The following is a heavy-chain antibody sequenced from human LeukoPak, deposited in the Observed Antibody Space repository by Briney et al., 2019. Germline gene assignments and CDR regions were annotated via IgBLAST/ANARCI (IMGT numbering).Heavy chain of an antibody. D-gene: IGHD3-3*01. CDR3: ARSGIDFWSGYAFDY. CDR1: GFTFSSYS. J-gene: IGHJ4*02. Sequence: GGSLRLSCAVSGFTFSSYSMNWVRQAPGKGLEWVSSISSSSSYIHHADSVKGRFTISRDNAKNSLYLQMNSLRAEDTAVYYCARSGIDFWSGYAFDYWGQGTLVTVSS. V-gene: IGHV3-21*01. CDR2: ISSSSSYI.